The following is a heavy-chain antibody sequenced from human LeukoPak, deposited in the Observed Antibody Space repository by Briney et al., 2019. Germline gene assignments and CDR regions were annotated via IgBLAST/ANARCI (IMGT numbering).Heavy chain of an antibody. Sequence: PSETLSLTCTVSGGSISSYYWSWIRQPPGKGLEWIGYIYYSGSTNYNPSLKSRVTISVDTSKNQFSLKLSSVTAADTAVYYCATAYSSSWYRVFDPWGQGTLVTVSS. CDR2: IYYSGST. V-gene: IGHV4-59*01. D-gene: IGHD6-13*01. J-gene: IGHJ5*02. CDR1: GGSISSYY. CDR3: ATAYSSSWYRVFDP.